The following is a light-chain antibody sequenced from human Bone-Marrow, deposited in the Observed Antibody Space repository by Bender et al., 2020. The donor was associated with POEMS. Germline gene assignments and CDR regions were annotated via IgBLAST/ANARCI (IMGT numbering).Light chain of an antibody. V-gene: IGLV1-40*01. CDR1: SSNTGSGYD. Sequence: QSVLPQPPSVSGAPGQRVTISCTGSSSNTGSGYDINWYQPLPGTAPKLLIYGYNNRPSGVPDRFSGSKSGTSASLAITGLQAEDEGDYYCQSYDNSLGGWVFGGGTKLTVL. CDR2: GYN. CDR3: QSYDNSLGGWV. J-gene: IGLJ3*02.